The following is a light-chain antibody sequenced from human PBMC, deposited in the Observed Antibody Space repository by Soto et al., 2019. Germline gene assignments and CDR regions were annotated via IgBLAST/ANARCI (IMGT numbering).Light chain of an antibody. CDR3: ETWDRKGGV. V-gene: IGLV4-60*03. CDR1: SGHSSYI. Sequence: QPVLTQSSSASASLGSSVKLTCTLSSGHSSYIIAWHQQQPGKAPRYLMKLEGSGSYNKGSGVPDRFSGSSSGADRYLTICNLQSEDEADYYCETWDRKGGVFGGGTKLTVL. J-gene: IGLJ2*01. CDR2: LEGSGSY.